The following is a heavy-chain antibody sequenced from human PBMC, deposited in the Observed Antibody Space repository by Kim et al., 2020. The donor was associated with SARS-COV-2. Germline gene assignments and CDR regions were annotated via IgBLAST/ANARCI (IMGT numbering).Heavy chain of an antibody. Sequence: GGSLGLSCVASGFTFSDPYMNWVRQAPGKGLEWVGRIQTKARSYTTDYAASVKGRFTISRDDSKNSLYLQMNSLKTEDTAVYYCARDWYTALDYWGQGTL. CDR3: ARDWYTALDY. J-gene: IGHJ4*02. D-gene: IGHD5-18*01. CDR1: GFTFSDPY. CDR2: IQTKARSYTT. V-gene: IGHV3-72*01.